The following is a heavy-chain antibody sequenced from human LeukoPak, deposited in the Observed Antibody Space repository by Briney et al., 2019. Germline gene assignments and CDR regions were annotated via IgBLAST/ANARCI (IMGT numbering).Heavy chain of an antibody. J-gene: IGHJ4*02. V-gene: IGHV4-39*07. CDR1: GGSISSSSYY. D-gene: IGHD3-22*01. Sequence: SETLSLTCTVSGGSISSSSYYWGWIRQPPGKGLEWIGSIYYSGSTYYNPSLKSRVTISVDTSKNQFSLKLSSVTAADTAVYYCARGRLYYDSSVDYWGQGTLVTVSS. CDR2: IYYSGST. CDR3: ARGRLYYDSSVDY.